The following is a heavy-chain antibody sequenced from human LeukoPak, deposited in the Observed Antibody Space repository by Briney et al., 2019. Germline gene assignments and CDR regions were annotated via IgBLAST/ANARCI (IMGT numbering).Heavy chain of an antibody. CDR1: GGSISSSSYY. V-gene: IGHV4-39*07. D-gene: IGHD3-9*01. CDR2: IYYSGST. CDR3: AREGDYDILTGYYIY. Sequence: PSETLSLTCTVSGGSISSSSYYWGWIRQPPGKGLEWIGSIYYSGSTYYNPSLKSRVTISVDTSKNQFSLKLSSVTAADTAVYYCAREGDYDILTGYYIYWGQGTLVTVSS. J-gene: IGHJ4*02.